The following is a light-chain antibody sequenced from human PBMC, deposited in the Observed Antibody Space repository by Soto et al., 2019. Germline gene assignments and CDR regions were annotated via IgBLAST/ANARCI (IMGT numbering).Light chain of an antibody. CDR3: QQYGSSPWFT. CDR1: QSVSSSY. V-gene: IGKV3-20*01. J-gene: IGKJ3*01. Sequence: EIVLTQSPGTLSLSPGERATLSCRASQSVSSSYLAWYQQKPGQAPRLLIYGASSRATGIPDRFSGSGSGTDFTLTISRLEPEDFAVYYGQQYGSSPWFTFGPGTKVDIK. CDR2: GAS.